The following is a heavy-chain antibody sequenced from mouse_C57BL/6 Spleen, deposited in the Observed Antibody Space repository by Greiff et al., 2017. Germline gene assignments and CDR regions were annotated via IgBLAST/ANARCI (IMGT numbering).Heavy chain of an antibody. Sequence: VMLVESGPGLVQPSQSLSITCTVSGFSLTSYGVHWVRQSPGKGLEWLGVIWSGGSTDYNAAFISRLSSSKDNSKSQVFFKMNSLQADDTAIYYCARKIQDGYFDYWCQGTTLTVSS. CDR3: ARKIQDGYFDY. CDR2: IWSGGST. J-gene: IGHJ2*01. V-gene: IGHV2-2*01. CDR1: GFSLTSYG.